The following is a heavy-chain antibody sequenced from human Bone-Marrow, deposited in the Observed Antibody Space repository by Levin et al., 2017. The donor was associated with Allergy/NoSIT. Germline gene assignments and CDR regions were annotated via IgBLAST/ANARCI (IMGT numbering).Heavy chain of an antibody. Sequence: GESLKISCAASEFTFSDHYMTWIRQAPGKGLEWVSYISERSNYTNYADSVKGRFTISRDNVKKSLYLQMNSLRGDDTAVYYCARGIIGDVRVAHKEAFDIWGQGTMVSVSS. CDR3: ARGIIGDVRVAHKEAFDI. CDR2: ISERSNYT. J-gene: IGHJ3*02. CDR1: EFTFSDHY. D-gene: IGHD2-8*02. V-gene: IGHV3-11*06.